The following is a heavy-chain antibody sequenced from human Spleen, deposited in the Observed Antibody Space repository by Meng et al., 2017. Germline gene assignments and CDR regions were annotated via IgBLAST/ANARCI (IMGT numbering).Heavy chain of an antibody. CDR1: GGIFSNYV. J-gene: IGHJ4*02. V-gene: IGHV1-69*01. Sequence: QVQLVQSGAEVMKPGSPVKVSCKALGGIFSNYVIGWVRQAPGQGLEWMGGINAVFGTTNYAQKFQGRVTITTDESTSTVYMELTRLTSEDTAVYFCARKAGNCISTTCYSLDYWGQGTLVTVSS. CDR3: ARKAGNCISTTCYSLDY. D-gene: IGHD2-2*01. CDR2: INAVFGTT.